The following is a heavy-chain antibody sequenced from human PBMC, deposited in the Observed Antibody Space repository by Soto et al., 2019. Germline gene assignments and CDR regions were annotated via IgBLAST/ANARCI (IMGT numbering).Heavy chain of an antibody. CDR1: GFTFSSYG. Sequence: GGSLRLSCAASGFTFSSYGMHWVRQAPGKGLEWVAVIWYDGSNKYYADSVKGRFTISRDNSKNTLYLQMNSLRAEDTAVYYCARGKYYDFWSGYYTMPLKDYYYGMDVWGQGTTVTVSS. CDR3: ARGKYYDFWSGYYTMPLKDYYYGMDV. J-gene: IGHJ6*02. V-gene: IGHV3-33*01. CDR2: IWYDGSNK. D-gene: IGHD3-3*01.